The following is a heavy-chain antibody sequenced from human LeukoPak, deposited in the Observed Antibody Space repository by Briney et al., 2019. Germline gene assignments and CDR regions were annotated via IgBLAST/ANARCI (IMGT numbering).Heavy chain of an antibody. CDR2: IYHSGST. V-gene: IGHV4-38-2*01. CDR3: ARHEKGGSYFHYFNAFDI. J-gene: IGHJ3*02. D-gene: IGHD1-26*01. Sequence: SETLSLTCAVSGYSISSGYYWGWIRQPPGKGLEWIGSIYHSGSTYYNPSLKSRVTISVDTSKNQFSLKLSSVTAADTAVYYCARHEKGGSYFHYFNAFDIWGQGTMVTVPS. CDR1: GYSISSGYY.